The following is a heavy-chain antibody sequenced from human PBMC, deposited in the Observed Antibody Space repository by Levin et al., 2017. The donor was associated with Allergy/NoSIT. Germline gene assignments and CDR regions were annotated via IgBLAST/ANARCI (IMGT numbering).Heavy chain of an antibody. V-gene: IGHV2-5*02. J-gene: IGHJ5*02. CDR1: GFSLSTSGVG. CDR3: AHRPVCSSTSCLFPDNWFDP. D-gene: IGHD2-2*01. CDR2: IYWDDDK. Sequence: ESGPTLVKPTQTLTLTCTFSGFSLSTSGVGVGWIRQPPGKALEWLALIYWDDDKRYSPSLKSRLTITKDTSKNQVVLTMTNMDPVDTATYYCAHRPVCSSTSCLFPDNWFDPWGQGTLVTVSS.